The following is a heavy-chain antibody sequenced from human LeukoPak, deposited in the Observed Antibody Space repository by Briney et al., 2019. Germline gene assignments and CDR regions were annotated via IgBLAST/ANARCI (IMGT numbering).Heavy chain of an antibody. J-gene: IGHJ4*02. Sequence: GGSLRLSCAASKFTFSNYAMTWVRQAPGKGLVWVSTISSSGGSIFYSDSVKGRFTISRDNSKNTVYLQMNSLRAEDTAIYYCAKDYSGSWYYFDYWGQGALVTVSS. CDR2: ISSSGGSI. V-gene: IGHV3-23*01. CDR1: KFTFSNYA. D-gene: IGHD6-13*01. CDR3: AKDYSGSWYYFDY.